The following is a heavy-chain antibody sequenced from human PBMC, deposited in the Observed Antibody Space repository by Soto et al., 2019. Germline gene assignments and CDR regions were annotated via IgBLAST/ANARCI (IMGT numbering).Heavy chain of an antibody. CDR2: IIPIFGTA. D-gene: IGHD3-3*01. V-gene: IGHV1-69*13. CDR1: GGTFSSYA. CDR3: ARDPHEFWTSYWFDP. J-gene: IGHJ5*02. Sequence: SVKVSCKASGGTFSSYAISWVRQAPGQGLEWMGGIIPIFGTANYAQKFQGRVTITADESTSTAYMELSSLRSEDTAVYYCARDPHEFWTSYWFDPWGQGTPVTVSS.